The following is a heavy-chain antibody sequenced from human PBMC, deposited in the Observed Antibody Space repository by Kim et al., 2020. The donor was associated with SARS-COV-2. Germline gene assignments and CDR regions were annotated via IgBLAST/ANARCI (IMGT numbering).Heavy chain of an antibody. Sequence: ASVKVSCKASGYTFTTNPINWVRQAPGQGFEWMGWISVYNGNTNYAQKFQGRVTMTTDTSTNTAYMELRSLTSDDTAVYYCARVGVRPTYFDYWGQGTLVTVPS. V-gene: IGHV1-18*04. CDR2: ISVYNGNT. CDR3: ARVGVRPTYFDY. D-gene: IGHD3-3*01. CDR1: GYTFTTNP. J-gene: IGHJ4*02.